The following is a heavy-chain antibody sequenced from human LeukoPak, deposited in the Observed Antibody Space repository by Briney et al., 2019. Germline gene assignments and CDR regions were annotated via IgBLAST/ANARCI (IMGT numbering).Heavy chain of an antibody. Sequence: PSETLSLTCTVSGGSISNYYWSWIWQPPGQGLEWIAYLYNSGSTDYNPSLKSRVTISVDTSMNQFSLKLNSVTAADTAVYYCARDGTDSSSFDIWGQGTMVTVSS. CDR3: ARDGTDSSSFDI. CDR2: LYNSGST. V-gene: IGHV4-59*01. D-gene: IGHD1-7*01. CDR1: GGSISNYY. J-gene: IGHJ3*02.